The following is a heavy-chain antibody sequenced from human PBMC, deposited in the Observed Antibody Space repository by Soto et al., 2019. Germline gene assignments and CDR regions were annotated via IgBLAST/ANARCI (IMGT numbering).Heavy chain of an antibody. Sequence: ASVKVSCKASGYTFTRSGISWVRQAPGQGLEWMGWISTYNGDTNYAQTFQGRVTMTTDTSTSTVHMEVRSLRSDDAAVYYCAREGVAPYYYYGMDVWGQGTPVTVSS. CDR1: GYTFTRSG. J-gene: IGHJ6*02. CDR2: ISTYNGDT. V-gene: IGHV1-18*01. D-gene: IGHD5-12*01. CDR3: AREGVAPYYYYGMDV.